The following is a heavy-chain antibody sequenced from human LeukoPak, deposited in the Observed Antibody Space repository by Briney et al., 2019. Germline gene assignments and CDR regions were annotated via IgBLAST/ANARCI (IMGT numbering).Heavy chain of an antibody. Sequence: SVKVSCKASGGTFSSYAISWVRQAPGQGLEWMGGIIPIFGTANYAQRFQGRVTITADESTSTAYMELSSLRSEDTAVYYCARSNSGYDWWIYYFDYWGQGTLVTVSS. CDR2: IIPIFGTA. CDR3: ARSNSGYDWWIYYFDY. J-gene: IGHJ4*02. V-gene: IGHV1-69*13. D-gene: IGHD5-12*01. CDR1: GGTFSSYA.